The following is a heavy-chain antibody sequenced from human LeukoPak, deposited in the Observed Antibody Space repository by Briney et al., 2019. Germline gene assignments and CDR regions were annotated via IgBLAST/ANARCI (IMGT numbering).Heavy chain of an antibody. V-gene: IGHV1-8*02. CDR2: MNPNSGNT. D-gene: IGHD2-2*02. CDR1: GYTFTSYY. J-gene: IGHJ5*02. CDR3: ARDRYCSSTSCYTGSGFDP. Sequence: ASVKVSCKASGYTFTSYYMHWVRQATGQGLEWMGWMNPNSGNTGYAQKFQGRVTMTRNTSISTAYMELSSLRSEDTAVYYCARDRYCSSTSCYTGSGFDPWGQGTLVTVSS.